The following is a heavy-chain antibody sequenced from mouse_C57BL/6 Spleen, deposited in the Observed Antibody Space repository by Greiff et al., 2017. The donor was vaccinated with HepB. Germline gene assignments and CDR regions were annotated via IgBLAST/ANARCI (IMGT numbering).Heavy chain of an antibody. CDR2: ISSGSSTI. CDR1: GFTFSDYG. Sequence: DVHLVESGGGLVKPGGSLKLSCAASGFTFSDYGMHWVRQAPEKGLEWVAYISSGSSTIYYADTVKGRFTISRDNAKNTLFLQMTSLRSEDTAMYYCARSTTVAPYLHDCWGQGTTLTVSS. D-gene: IGHD1-1*01. J-gene: IGHJ2*01. CDR3: ARSTTVAPYLHDC. V-gene: IGHV5-17*01.